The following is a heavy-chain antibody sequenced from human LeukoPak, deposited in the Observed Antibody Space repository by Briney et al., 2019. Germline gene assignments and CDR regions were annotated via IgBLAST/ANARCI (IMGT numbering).Heavy chain of an antibody. J-gene: IGHJ5*02. D-gene: IGHD2-15*01. CDR3: ARDGYCSGGSCYAPRFDP. V-gene: IGHV3-21*01. Sequence: GGSLRLSCAASGFTFSSYRMNWVRQAPGKGLEWVSSISSSSSYIYYADSVRGRFTISRDNAKNSLYLQMNSQRAEDTAVYYCARDGYCSGGSCYAPRFDPWGQGILVTVSS. CDR1: GFTFSSYR. CDR2: ISSSSSYI.